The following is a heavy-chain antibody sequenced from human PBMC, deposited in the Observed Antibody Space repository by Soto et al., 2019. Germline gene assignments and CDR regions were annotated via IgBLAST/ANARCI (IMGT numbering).Heavy chain of an antibody. CDR3: ARGGYATEPLDY. D-gene: IGHD1-26*01. CDR1: RGSLSGSSYY. V-gene: IGHV4-30-4*08. CDR2: IYYSGTR. Sequence: SETLSLTCTVSRGSLSGSSYYWGWIRQPPGKGLEWIGRIYYSGTRYYNPSLKSRVIISVDTSKNQFSLKMTSVTAADTAVYFCARGGYATEPLDYWGPGTLVTL. J-gene: IGHJ4*02.